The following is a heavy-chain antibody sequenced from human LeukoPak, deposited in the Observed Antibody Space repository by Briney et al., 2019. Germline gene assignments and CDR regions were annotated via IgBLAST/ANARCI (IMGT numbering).Heavy chain of an antibody. Sequence: SQTLSLTCTVSGGSISSGDYYWSWLRQPPGKGLEWIGYIYYSGSTYYNQSLKSRVTISVDTSKNQFSLKLSSVTAADTAVYYCARGPSWDYGMDVWGQGTTVTVSS. CDR2: IYYSGST. V-gene: IGHV4-30-4*01. CDR1: GGSISSGDYY. J-gene: IGHJ6*02. CDR3: ARGPSWDYGMDV. D-gene: IGHD1-26*01.